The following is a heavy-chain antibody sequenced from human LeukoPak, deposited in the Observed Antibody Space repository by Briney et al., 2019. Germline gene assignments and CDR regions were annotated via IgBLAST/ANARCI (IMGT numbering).Heavy chain of an antibody. CDR2: IYYTGST. V-gene: IGHV4-59*01. CDR1: GGSINGYY. J-gene: IGHJ4*02. D-gene: IGHD3-10*01. Sequence: SETLSLTCTVSGGSINGYYWSWIRQSPGKGLESLGYIYYTGSTNYNPSLKSRVTISVDTSKNQFSLKLSSVTAADTAVYYCARYYYGSGSYRYGAPFDYWGQGTLVTVSS. CDR3: ARYYYGSGSYRYGAPFDY.